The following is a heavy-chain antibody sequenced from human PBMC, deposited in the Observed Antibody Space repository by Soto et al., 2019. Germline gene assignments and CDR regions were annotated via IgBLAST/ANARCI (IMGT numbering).Heavy chain of an antibody. CDR3: ARASVYGIDV. Sequence: QVQLHQSGPVLVKPTQTLSLECTVSGGSVNTGDNYWSWVRQSPGRGLEWIGYIYHTGNTFYNPALENRVTMSVDASKNQFSLTLTSVTAADTAVYFCARASVYGIDVWGQGTNVTVSS. CDR1: GGSVNTGDNY. J-gene: IGHJ6*02. CDR2: IYHTGNT. V-gene: IGHV4-30-4*01.